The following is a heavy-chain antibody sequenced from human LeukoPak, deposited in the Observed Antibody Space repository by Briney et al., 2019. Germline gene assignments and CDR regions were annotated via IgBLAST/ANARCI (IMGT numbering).Heavy chain of an antibody. CDR2: IYYSGST. D-gene: IGHD3-9*01. Sequence: SETLSLTCTVSGGSISSSSYYWGWIRQPPGKGLEWIGSIYYSGSTYYNPSLKSRVTISVDTSKNQFSLNLNSVTAADTAVYYCAREGLYSYSVLTGGKRGNWFDPWGQGTLVTVSS. CDR3: AREGLYSYSVLTGGKRGNWFDP. CDR1: GGSISSSSYY. V-gene: IGHV4-39*07. J-gene: IGHJ5*02.